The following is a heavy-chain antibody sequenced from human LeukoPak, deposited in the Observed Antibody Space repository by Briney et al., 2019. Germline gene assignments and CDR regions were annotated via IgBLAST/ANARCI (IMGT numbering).Heavy chain of an antibody. V-gene: IGHV3-48*04. CDR3: ARWFGELEAFDI. D-gene: IGHD3-10*01. Sequence: GGSLRLSCAASGFTFSSYSMNWVRQAPGKGLEGVSYISSSGSTIYYADSVKGRFTISRDNAKNSLYLQMNSLRAEDTAVYYCARWFGELEAFDIWGQGTMVTVSS. CDR1: GFTFSSYS. J-gene: IGHJ3*02. CDR2: ISSSGSTI.